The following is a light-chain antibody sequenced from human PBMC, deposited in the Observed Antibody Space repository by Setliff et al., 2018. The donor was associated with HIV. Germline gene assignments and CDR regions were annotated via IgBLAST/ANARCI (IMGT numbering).Light chain of an antibody. CDR2: GNS. CDR1: SSNIGAGYD. CDR3: QSYDRSLSGCV. Sequence: QSVLTQPPSVSGAPGQRFTLSCTGSSSNIGAGYDVHWYQQLPGTAPKLLIYGNSNRPSGVPDRFSGSKSGTAASLAITGLQAEDEADYYCQSYDRSLSGCVVGTGTK. J-gene: IGLJ1*01. V-gene: IGLV1-40*01.